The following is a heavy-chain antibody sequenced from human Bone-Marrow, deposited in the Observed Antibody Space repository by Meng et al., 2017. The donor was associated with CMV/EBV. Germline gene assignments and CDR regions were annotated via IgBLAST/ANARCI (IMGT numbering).Heavy chain of an antibody. CDR2: INHSGST. J-gene: IGHJ4*02. CDR1: GGSFSGYY. D-gene: IGHD3-3*01. Sequence: LSLSCAVYGGSFSGYYWSWIRQPPGKGLEWSGEINHSGSTNYNPSLKSRVTISVDTSKNQFSLKLSSVTAADTAVYYCARMKFLEWLYDYWGQGTLVTVSS. CDR3: ARMKFLEWLYDY. V-gene: IGHV4-34*01.